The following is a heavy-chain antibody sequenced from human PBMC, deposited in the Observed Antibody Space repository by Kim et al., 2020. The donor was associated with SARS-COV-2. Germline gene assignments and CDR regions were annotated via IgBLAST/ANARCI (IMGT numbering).Heavy chain of an antibody. Sequence: NPSLKSRVTISVDTSKNQFSLKLSSVTAADTAVYYCARDGIAAAVNAFDIWGQGTMVTVSS. J-gene: IGHJ3*02. D-gene: IGHD6-13*01. CDR3: ARDGIAAAVNAFDI. V-gene: IGHV4-39*07.